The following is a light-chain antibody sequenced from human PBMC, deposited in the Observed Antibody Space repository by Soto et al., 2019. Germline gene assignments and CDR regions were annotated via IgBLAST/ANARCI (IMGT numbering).Light chain of an antibody. V-gene: IGLV2-14*01. CDR2: DVS. CDR3: SSYTSSSTSVV. Sequence: HSALTQPASVSGSPGQSITISCTGTSSDVGGYNYVSWYQQHPGKAPKRMIYDVSNRPSGVSNRFSGSKSGNTASLTISGLQAEDEADYYCSSYTSSSTSVVFGGGTQLTVL. J-gene: IGLJ2*01. CDR1: SSDVGGYNY.